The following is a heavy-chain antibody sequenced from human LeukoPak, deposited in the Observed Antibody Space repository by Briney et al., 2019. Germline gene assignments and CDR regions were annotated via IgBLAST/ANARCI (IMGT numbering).Heavy chain of an antibody. CDR3: ATTQYCSSTSCYAREGYYYYYMDV. Sequence: ASVKVSCKASGYTFTSYGISWVRQAPGQGLEWMGWISAYNGNTNYAQKFQGRVTMTRDTSISTAYMELSRLRSDDTAVYYCATTQYCSSTSCYAREGYYYYYMDVWGKGTTVTVSS. V-gene: IGHV1-18*01. CDR1: GYTFTSYG. J-gene: IGHJ6*03. CDR2: ISAYNGNT. D-gene: IGHD2-2*01.